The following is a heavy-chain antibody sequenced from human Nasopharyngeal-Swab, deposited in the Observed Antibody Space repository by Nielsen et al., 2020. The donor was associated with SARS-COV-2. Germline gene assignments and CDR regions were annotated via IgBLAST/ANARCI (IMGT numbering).Heavy chain of an antibody. CDR2: ISYDGSNK. CDR3: ARADVDTAMVGPFDY. Sequence: GESLKISCAASGFTFSSYAMHWVRQAPGKGLEWVAVISYDGSNKYYADSVKGRFTISRDNSKNTLYLQMNSLRAEDTAVYYCARADVDTAMVGPFDYWGQGTLVTVSS. J-gene: IGHJ4*02. D-gene: IGHD5-18*01. V-gene: IGHV3-30*14. CDR1: GFTFSSYA.